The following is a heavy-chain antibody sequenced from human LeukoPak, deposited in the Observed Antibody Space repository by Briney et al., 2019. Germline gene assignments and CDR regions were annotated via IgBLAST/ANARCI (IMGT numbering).Heavy chain of an antibody. CDR1: GYTLTVLS. CDR3: ASGYSSGWYRVDY. J-gene: IGHJ4*02. D-gene: IGHD6-19*01. Sequence: ASVKVSCKVSGYTLTVLSMHWVRQAPGKGLEWMGGFDPEDGETIYAQKMQGRVTMTEDTSTDTAYMELSSLRSEDTAVYYCASGYSSGWYRVDYWGQGTLVTVSS. CDR2: FDPEDGET. V-gene: IGHV1-24*01.